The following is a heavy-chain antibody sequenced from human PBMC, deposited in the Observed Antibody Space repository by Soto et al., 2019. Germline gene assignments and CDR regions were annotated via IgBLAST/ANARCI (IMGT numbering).Heavy chain of an antibody. CDR2: INHSGST. CDR1: GGSFSGYD. Sequence: SETLSLTCAVYGGSFSGYDWRWIRKPQGKGLEWIGEINHSGSTNYNPSLKSRVTISVDTSKNQFSLKLSSVTAADTAAYYCARGPRKDGSGSYYNGYYYYGMDVWGQGTTVTVSS. CDR3: ARGPRKDGSGSYYNGYYYYGMDV. J-gene: IGHJ6*02. V-gene: IGHV4-34*01. D-gene: IGHD3-10*01.